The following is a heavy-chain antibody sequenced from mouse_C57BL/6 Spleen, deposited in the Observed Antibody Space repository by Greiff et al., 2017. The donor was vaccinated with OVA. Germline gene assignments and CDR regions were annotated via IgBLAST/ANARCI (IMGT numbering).Heavy chain of an antibody. V-gene: IGHV1-82*01. D-gene: IGHD3-3*01. J-gene: IGHJ1*03. CDR2: IYPGDGDT. Sequence: VQVVESGPELVKPGASVKISCKASGYAFSSSWMNWVKQRPGKGLEWIGRIYPGDGDTNYNGKFKGKATLTADKSSSTAYMQLSSLTSEDSAVYFCARRGLADWYFDVWGTGTTVTVSS. CDR1: GYAFSSSW. CDR3: ARRGLADWYFDV.